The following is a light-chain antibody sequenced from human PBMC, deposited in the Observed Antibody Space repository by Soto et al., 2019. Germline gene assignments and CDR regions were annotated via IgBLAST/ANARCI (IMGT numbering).Light chain of an antibody. Sequence: IQMTQSPSTLSASVGDRVTITYRASQSISSWLAWYQQKPGTAPKLLIYKASTLQSGVPSRFSGSGSGTEFTLTISSLQPDDSATYYCQQYNGNWTFGQGTKVEIK. CDR2: KAS. CDR1: QSISSW. V-gene: IGKV1-5*03. CDR3: QQYNGNWT. J-gene: IGKJ1*01.